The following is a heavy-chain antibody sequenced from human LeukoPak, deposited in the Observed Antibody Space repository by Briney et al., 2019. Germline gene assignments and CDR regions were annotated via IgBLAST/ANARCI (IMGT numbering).Heavy chain of an antibody. CDR1: GYTFTSYD. V-gene: IGHV1-8*01. D-gene: IGHD3-10*01. CDR3: ARAAEYGSGSYYNYYYYYYMDV. Sequence: ASVKVSCKASGYTFTSYDINWARQATGQGLEWMGWMNPNSGNTGYAQKFQGRVTMTRNTSISTAYMELSSLRSEDTAVYYCARAAEYGSGSYYNYYYYYYMDVWGKGTTVTVSS. CDR2: MNPNSGNT. J-gene: IGHJ6*03.